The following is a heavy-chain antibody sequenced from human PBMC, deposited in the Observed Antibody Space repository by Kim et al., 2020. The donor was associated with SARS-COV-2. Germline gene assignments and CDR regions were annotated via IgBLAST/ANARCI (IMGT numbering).Heavy chain of an antibody. Sequence: GGSLRLSCAASGFTFSSYAMSWVRQAPGKGLEWVSAINGSGGSTYYADSVKGRFTISRDKSKNTLYLQMNSLSAEDKAVYYCAKSIGYNWKDVDYYYRMDVWGQGTTVTVSS. CDR2: INGSGGST. CDR1: GFTFSSYA. J-gene: IGHJ6*02. D-gene: IGHD1-20*01. V-gene: IGHV3-23*01. CDR3: AKSIGYNWKDVDYYYRMDV.